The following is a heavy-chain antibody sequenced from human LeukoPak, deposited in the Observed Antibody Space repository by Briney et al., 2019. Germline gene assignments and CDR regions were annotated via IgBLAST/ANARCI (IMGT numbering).Heavy chain of an antibody. CDR3: ARVQFQWFDP. J-gene: IGHJ5*02. CDR2: IYGGGDA. D-gene: IGHD6-19*01. Sequence: GGSLRLSCTASGFTFSITYMAWVRQAPGKGLEWVSVIYGGGDAYYADSVKGRFIIARDNSKKTLSLQMNNLTVDDTAVYYCARVQFQWFDPWGPGTLVTVSS. CDR1: GFTFSITY. V-gene: IGHV3-66*01.